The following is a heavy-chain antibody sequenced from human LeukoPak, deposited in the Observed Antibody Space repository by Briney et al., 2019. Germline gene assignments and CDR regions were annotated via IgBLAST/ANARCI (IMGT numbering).Heavy chain of an antibody. J-gene: IGHJ3*02. V-gene: IGHV4-39*07. D-gene: IGHD4-17*01. CDR3: ARAAPCWGFYGDCLFDAFDI. CDR2: IYYSGST. Sequence: TSETLSLTCTVSGGSISSSSYYWGWIRQPPGKGLEWIGSIYYSGSTYYNPSLKSRVTISVDTSKNQFSLKLSSVTAADTAVYYCARAAPCWGFYGDCLFDAFDIWGQGTMVTVSS. CDR1: GGSISSSSYY.